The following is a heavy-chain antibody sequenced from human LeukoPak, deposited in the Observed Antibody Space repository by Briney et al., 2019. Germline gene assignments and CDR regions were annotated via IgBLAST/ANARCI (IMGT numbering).Heavy chain of an antibody. D-gene: IGHD5-12*01. CDR1: GFTVSSNY. CDR3: AGGTITPRYYFDY. J-gene: IGHJ4*02. Sequence: GGSLRLSCAASGFTVSSNYMSWVRQAPGKGLEWVAVIYSGGGTYHADSVKGRFTISRDISKNTLYLQMNSLRAEDTAVYSCAGGTITPRYYFDYWGQGTLVTVSS. CDR2: IYSGGGT. V-gene: IGHV3-66*02.